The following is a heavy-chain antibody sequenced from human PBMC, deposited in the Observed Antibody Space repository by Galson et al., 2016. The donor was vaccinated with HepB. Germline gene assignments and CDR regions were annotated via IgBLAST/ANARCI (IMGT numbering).Heavy chain of an antibody. CDR3: ARAGGFLGWLPTPYYYGVDV. D-gene: IGHD3-3*01. CDR1: GFSFGSYW. CDR2: INQDGSET. V-gene: IGHV3-7*03. Sequence: SLRLSCAASGFSFGSYWMSWVRQAPGKGLEWVANINQDGSETHYVDSMKGRFTISRDNAKKSLYLQMDSLGVGDTAVYYCARAGGFLGWLPTPYYYGVDVWGQGTTVTVSS. J-gene: IGHJ6*02.